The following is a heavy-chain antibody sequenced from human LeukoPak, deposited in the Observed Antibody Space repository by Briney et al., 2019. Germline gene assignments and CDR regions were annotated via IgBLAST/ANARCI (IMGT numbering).Heavy chain of an antibody. CDR2: IYYSGST. CDR1: GGSISSGDYY. J-gene: IGHJ4*02. CDR3: ARGPGLYGDYVGDY. D-gene: IGHD4-17*01. V-gene: IGHV4-30-4*08. Sequence: SQTLSLTCTVSGGSISSGDYYWSWIRQPPGKGLEWIGYIYYSGSTNYNPSLKSRVTISVDTSKNQFSLKLSSVTAADTAVYYCARGPGLYGDYVGDYWGQGTLVTVSS.